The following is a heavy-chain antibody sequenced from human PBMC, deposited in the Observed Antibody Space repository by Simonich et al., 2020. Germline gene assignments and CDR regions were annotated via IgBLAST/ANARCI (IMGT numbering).Heavy chain of an antibody. J-gene: IGHJ4*02. CDR2: INPNSGGT. Sequence: QVQLVQSGAEVKKPGDSVKVSCKASGYTYTGNYMHWGRQAPGQGLEWMGPINPNSGGTKDAQKVQGRVTMTRDTSISTAYMELSRLRSDDTAVYYCASGWDWGFSHMSDYWGQGTLVTVSS. V-gene: IGHV1-2*06. D-gene: IGHD7-27*01. CDR3: ASGWDWGFSHMSDY. CDR1: GYTYTGNY.